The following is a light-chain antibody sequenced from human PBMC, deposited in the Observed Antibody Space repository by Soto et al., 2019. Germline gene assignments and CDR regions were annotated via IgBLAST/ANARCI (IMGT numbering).Light chain of an antibody. V-gene: IGLV2-8*01. Sequence: QSALTQPPSASVSLGQSVTISCTGTSSDVGGYNYVSWHQQHPGKAPTLMIYEVTKRPSGVPDRFSGSKSGNTASLTVSGLQAEDEADYYCSSFAGGGNPVLFGGGTKLTVL. J-gene: IGLJ2*01. CDR1: SSDVGGYNY. CDR2: EVT. CDR3: SSFAGGGNPVL.